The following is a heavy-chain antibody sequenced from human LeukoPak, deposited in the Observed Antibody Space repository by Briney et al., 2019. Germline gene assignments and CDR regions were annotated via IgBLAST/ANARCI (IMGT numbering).Heavy chain of an antibody. CDR1: GGSISSYY. CDR3: ARLQRWSYNWFDP. Sequence: SETLSLTCTVSGGSISSYYWSWIRQPAGKGLEWIGYIYYSGSTNYNPSLKSRVTISVDTSKNQFSLKLSSVTAADTAVYYCARLQRWSYNWFDPWGQGTLVTVSS. CDR2: IYYSGST. J-gene: IGHJ5*02. D-gene: IGHD4-23*01. V-gene: IGHV4-59*08.